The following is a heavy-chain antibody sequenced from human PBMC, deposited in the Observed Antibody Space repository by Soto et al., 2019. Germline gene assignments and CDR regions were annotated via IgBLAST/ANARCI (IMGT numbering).Heavy chain of an antibody. CDR1: GGSISSGDYY. Sequence: QVQLQESGPGLVKPSQTLSLTCTVSGGSISSGDYYWSWIRQPPGKGLEWIGYIYYSGSTYYNPSLKRRVTISVDTSKNQFSLKLSSVTAADTAVYYCARDYLGDYGDSRRFDYWGQGTLVTVSS. CDR2: IYYSGST. J-gene: IGHJ4*02. CDR3: ARDYLGDYGDSRRFDY. V-gene: IGHV4-30-4*01. D-gene: IGHD4-17*01.